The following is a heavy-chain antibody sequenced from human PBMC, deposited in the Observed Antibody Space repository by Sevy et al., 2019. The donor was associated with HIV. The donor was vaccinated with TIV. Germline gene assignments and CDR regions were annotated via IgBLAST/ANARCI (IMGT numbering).Heavy chain of an antibody. CDR3: AKHRDTLAAAAYLDH. V-gene: IGHV3-30*02. CDR2: IRYDGSTK. Sequence: GGSLRLSCAATGFTFSQYGMEWVRQAPGKGLEWVAFIRYDGSTKYYADSVKGRFTISRDNSKNMLYLQMNSLRPDDTALYSCAKHRDTLAAAAYLDHWGQGTLVTVSS. CDR1: GFTFSQYG. J-gene: IGHJ4*02. D-gene: IGHD6-13*01.